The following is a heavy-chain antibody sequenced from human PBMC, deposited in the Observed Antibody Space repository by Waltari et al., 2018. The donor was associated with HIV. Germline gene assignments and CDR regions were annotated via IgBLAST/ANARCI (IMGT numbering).Heavy chain of an antibody. CDR1: GFTFSNYL. V-gene: IGHV3-30*02. CDR2: IYYDGNNK. CDR3: ARGGLAISPAGTRLYTGMDV. Sequence: QVHLVESGGGVVQPGGSLKLSCAASGFTFSNYLMHWVRQAPGKGLEWVTFIYYDGNNKNYADSVKGRFTISRDNSKKTLHLQMNSLRHEDTAVYYCARGGLAISPAGTRLYTGMDVWGQGTTVTVSS. J-gene: IGHJ6*02. D-gene: IGHD6-13*01.